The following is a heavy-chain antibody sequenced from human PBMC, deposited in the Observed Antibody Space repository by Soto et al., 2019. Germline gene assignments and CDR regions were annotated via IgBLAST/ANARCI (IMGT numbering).Heavy chain of an antibody. V-gene: IGHV3-21*01. CDR3: ARAPGESADCSGGSCYSIAFDI. CDR2: ISSSSSYI. Sequence: GGSLRLSCAASGFTFSSYSMNWVRQAPGKGLEWVSSISSSSSYIYYADSVKGRFTISRDNAKNSLYLQMNSLRAEDTAVYYCARAPGESADCSGGSCYSIAFDIWGQGTMVTVSS. D-gene: IGHD2-15*01. CDR1: GFTFSSYS. J-gene: IGHJ3*02.